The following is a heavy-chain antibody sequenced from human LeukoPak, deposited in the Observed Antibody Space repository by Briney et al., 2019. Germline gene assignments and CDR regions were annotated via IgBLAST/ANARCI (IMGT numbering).Heavy chain of an antibody. CDR3: AREMGPAEVDY. CDR2: IYTSGST. V-gene: IGHV4-4*07. Sequence: SETLSLTCTVSGGSLSSYYWSWIRQPAGKGLEWIGRIYTSGSTNYNPSLKSRVTMSVATSKNQFSLKLSSVSAADTAVYYCAREMGPAEVDYWGQGTLVTVSS. D-gene: IGHD5-24*01. J-gene: IGHJ4*02. CDR1: GGSLSSYY.